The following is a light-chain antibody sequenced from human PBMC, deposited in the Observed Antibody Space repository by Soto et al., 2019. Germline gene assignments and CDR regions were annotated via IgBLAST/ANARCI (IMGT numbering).Light chain of an antibody. CDR2: EVS. Sequence: QSSLTHPASVSGSPGQSITISCTGTSSDVGGYNYVSWYQQHPGKAPKLMIYEVSNRPSGVSNRFSGSKSGNTASLTISGLQAEDEADYYCSSYTSIITLYVFGSGTKVTAL. CDR1: SSDVGGYNY. V-gene: IGLV2-14*01. J-gene: IGLJ1*01. CDR3: SSYTSIITLYV.